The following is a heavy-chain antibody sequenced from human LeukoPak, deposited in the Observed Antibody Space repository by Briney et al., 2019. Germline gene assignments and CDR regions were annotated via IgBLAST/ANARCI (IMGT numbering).Heavy chain of an antibody. Sequence: GGSLRLPCAASGFIVSRKYMSWVRQAPGKGLEWVSVIYSGGSADYADSVKGRFTISRDNSKNTLHLQMKSLRAEDTAVYYCAKMSNYYNSLGYYAFDIWGQGTMVTVSS. V-gene: IGHV3-66*01. CDR1: GFIVSRKY. CDR3: AKMSNYYNSLGYYAFDI. CDR2: IYSGGSA. J-gene: IGHJ3*02. D-gene: IGHD3-22*01.